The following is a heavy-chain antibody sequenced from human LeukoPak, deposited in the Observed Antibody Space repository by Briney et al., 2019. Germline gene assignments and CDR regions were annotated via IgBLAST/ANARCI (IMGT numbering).Heavy chain of an antibody. CDR1: GFTFSSYA. D-gene: IGHD4-11*01. CDR2: IASDGRDK. V-gene: IGHV3-30*18. J-gene: IGHJ4*02. CDR3: AKDHGYSNYYFDY. Sequence: QPGRSLRLSCAASGFTFSSYAMHWVRQAPGKGLEWVAVIASDGRDKYYADSVKGRFTISRDNSKNTLYLQMNSLKAEDTALYYCAKDHGYSNYYFDYWAREPWSPSPQ.